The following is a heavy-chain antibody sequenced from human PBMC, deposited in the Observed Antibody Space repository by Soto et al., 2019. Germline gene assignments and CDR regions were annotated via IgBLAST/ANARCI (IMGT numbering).Heavy chain of an antibody. CDR1: KFTFSNSG. D-gene: IGHD3-3*01. Sequence: EVQLVESGGGLVQPGGSLRLSCAASKFTFSNSGMNWVRQATGMGLEWVSYIGDSGSPTYYAASVKGRFTISRDNARNSLHLQMNSLRADDTAVYYCATRTTIFGTAPLRSWGQGALVTVSS. J-gene: IGHJ4*02. CDR3: ATRTTIFGTAPLRS. V-gene: IGHV3-48*01. CDR2: IGDSGSPT.